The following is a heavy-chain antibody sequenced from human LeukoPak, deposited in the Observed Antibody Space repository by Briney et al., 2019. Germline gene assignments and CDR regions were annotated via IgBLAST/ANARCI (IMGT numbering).Heavy chain of an antibody. CDR1: GFTFSSYG. CDR3: AKDRVLNYYYGMDV. Sequence: PGRSLRLSCAASGFTFSSYGMHWVRQAPGKGLEWVAVISYDGSNKYYVDSVKGRFTISRDNSKNTLYLQMNSLRAEDTAVYYCAKDRVLNYYYGMDVWGQGTTVTVSS. V-gene: IGHV3-30*18. D-gene: IGHD4/OR15-4a*01. J-gene: IGHJ6*02. CDR2: ISYDGSNK.